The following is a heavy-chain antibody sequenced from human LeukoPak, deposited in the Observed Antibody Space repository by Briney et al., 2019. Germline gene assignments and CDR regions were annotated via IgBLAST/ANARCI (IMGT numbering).Heavy chain of an antibody. J-gene: IGHJ4*02. Sequence: ASVKVSCKASGYTFTGYYMHWVRQAPGQGLKWMGWINPNSGGTNYAQKFQGWVTMTRDTSISTAYMELSRLRSDDTAVYYCARVDSSGWYTLGYWGQGTLVTVSS. CDR3: ARVDSSGWYTLGY. CDR2: INPNSGGT. CDR1: GYTFTGYY. V-gene: IGHV1-2*04. D-gene: IGHD6-19*01.